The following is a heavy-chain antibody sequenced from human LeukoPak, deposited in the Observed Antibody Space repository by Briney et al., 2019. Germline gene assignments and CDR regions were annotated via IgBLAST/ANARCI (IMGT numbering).Heavy chain of an antibody. V-gene: IGHV3-21*01. D-gene: IGHD2-15*01. Sequence: PGGSLRLPCAASGFTFSSYTMNWVRQAPGKGPEWVSSITSSSSYIYYADSVKGRFTISRDNAKNSLYLQMNSLRAEDTAVYYCARDFFGVVVAATPYYFDYWGQGTLVTVSS. CDR3: ARDFFGVVVAATPYYFDY. CDR1: GFTFSSYT. J-gene: IGHJ4*02. CDR2: ITSSSSYI.